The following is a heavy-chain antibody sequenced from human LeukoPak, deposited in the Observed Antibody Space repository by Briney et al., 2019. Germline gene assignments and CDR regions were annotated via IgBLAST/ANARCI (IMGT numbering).Heavy chain of an antibody. CDR1: GYTFTNYT. J-gene: IGHJ6*03. V-gene: IGHV1-3*03. CDR2: INAGNGNT. CDR3: ARARYETRIWPKSRYDYYHYMDV. D-gene: IGHD3-3*01. Sequence: ASVKVSFKASGYTFTNYTIHWVRQAPGQRLEWMGCINAGNGNTKYSQEFQDRVTITRDTSASTAYMELSSLRSEDMAVYYCARARYETRIWPKSRYDYYHYMDVWGKGTTVTVSS.